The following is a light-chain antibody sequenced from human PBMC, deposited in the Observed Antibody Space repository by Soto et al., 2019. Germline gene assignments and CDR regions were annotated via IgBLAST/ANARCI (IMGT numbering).Light chain of an antibody. J-gene: IGLJ3*02. Sequence: QSVLTQPPSVSGAPGQKVTISCTGNNSNIGAGYDVHWYHQLPGTATQLLIYATSNRPSGVPDRFSGSKSGTSASLAITGLKAEDEDDYYCQSYDSSLSAWVFGGGPNLTVL. CDR1: NSNIGAGYD. CDR2: ATS. CDR3: QSYDSSLSAWV. V-gene: IGLV1-40*01.